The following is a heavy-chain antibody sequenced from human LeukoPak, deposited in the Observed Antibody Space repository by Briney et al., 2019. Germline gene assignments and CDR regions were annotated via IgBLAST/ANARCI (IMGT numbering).Heavy chain of an antibody. CDR2: ISSSSSYI. J-gene: IGHJ4*02. V-gene: IGHV3-21*01. Sequence: PGGSLRLSCAASGFTFSSYAMSWVRQAPGKGLEWVSSISSSSSYIYYADSVKGRFTISRDNAKNSLYLQMNSLRAEDTAVYYCARDSQGQEGFDYWGQGTLVTVSS. CDR1: GFTFSSYA. CDR3: ARDSQGQEGFDY.